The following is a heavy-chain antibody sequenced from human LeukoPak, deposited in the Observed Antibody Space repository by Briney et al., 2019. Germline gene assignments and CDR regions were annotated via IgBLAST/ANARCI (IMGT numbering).Heavy chain of an antibody. CDR3: GSVFDY. CDR2: INSEGSST. V-gene: IGHV3-74*01. Sequence: PGGSLRLSCAASGITLSNYWMDWVRHAPGEGLVWVSRINSEGSSTSYADSVKGRFTISRDNAKNTLFLQMNSLRAEDTAVYYCGSVFDYWGQGALVTVSS. J-gene: IGHJ4*02. CDR1: GITLSNYW.